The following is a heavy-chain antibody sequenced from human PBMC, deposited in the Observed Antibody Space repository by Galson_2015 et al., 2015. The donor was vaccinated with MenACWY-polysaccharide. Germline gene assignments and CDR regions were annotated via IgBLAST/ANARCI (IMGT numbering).Heavy chain of an antibody. CDR3: ARGGDLLTGYFSGFDP. J-gene: IGHJ5*02. Sequence: YAIHWVRQAPGQSLEWMGWIKPGIGDTKYSQKFQGRVTITTDTSASTAYMEMSSLRSEDTAVYYCARGGDLLTGYFSGFDPWGQGSLDTVSA. D-gene: IGHD3-9*01. CDR2: IKPGIGDT. CDR1: YA. V-gene: IGHV1-3*01.